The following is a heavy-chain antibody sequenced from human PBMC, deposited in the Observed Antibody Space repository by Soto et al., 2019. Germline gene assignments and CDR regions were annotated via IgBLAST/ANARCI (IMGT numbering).Heavy chain of an antibody. Sequence: GGSLRLSCAASGFTFSDYYMSWIRQAPGKGLEWVSYISSSGSTIYYADSVKGRFTISRDNAKNSLYLQMNSLRAEDTAVNYCARDPGDMKADYALDYWGQGTLVTVSS. CDR3: ARDPGDMKADYALDY. J-gene: IGHJ4*02. D-gene: IGHD4-17*01. CDR1: GFTFSDYY. CDR2: ISSSGSTI. V-gene: IGHV3-11*01.